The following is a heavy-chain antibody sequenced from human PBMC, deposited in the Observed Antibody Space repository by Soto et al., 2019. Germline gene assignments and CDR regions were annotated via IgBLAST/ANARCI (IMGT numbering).Heavy chain of an antibody. CDR1: GGSISSYY. CDR2: IYYSGST. V-gene: IGHV4-59*12. J-gene: IGHJ3*02. CDR3: ARGDFYDSSGPFSDAFDI. D-gene: IGHD3-22*01. Sequence: PSETLSLTCTVSGGSISSYYWSWIRQPPGKGLEWIGYIYYSGSTNYNPSLKSRVTISVDNVKNSLYLQMNNVRAEDTAVYYCARGDFYDSSGPFSDAFDIWGQGTMVTVSS.